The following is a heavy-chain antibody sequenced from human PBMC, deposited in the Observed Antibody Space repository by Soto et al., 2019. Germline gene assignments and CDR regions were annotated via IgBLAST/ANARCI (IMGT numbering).Heavy chain of an antibody. D-gene: IGHD3-3*01. CDR3: ATRITVFGLLIPPFDP. V-gene: IGHV4-4*02. Sequence: SETLSLTCVVSGGSISDSDWWSWVRQPPGKGLEWIGEINHSGSTNYNPSLKSRVTISVDTSKNQFSLKLSSVTAADTAIYYCATRITVFGLLIPPFDPWGQGTQVTVSS. CDR2: INHSGST. J-gene: IGHJ5*02. CDR1: GGSISDSDW.